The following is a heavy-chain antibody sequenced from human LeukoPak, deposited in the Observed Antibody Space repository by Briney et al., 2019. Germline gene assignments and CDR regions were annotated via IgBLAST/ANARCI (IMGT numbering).Heavy chain of an antibody. J-gene: IGHJ2*01. CDR2: IYPCDSDA. Sequence: IYPCDSDARYAPSFQGQVTISADKSISTAYLQWSSLKASDTAIYYCARRVYSNYWYFDLWGRGTLVTVSS. V-gene: IGHV5-51*01. CDR3: ARRVYSNYWYFDL. D-gene: IGHD4-11*01.